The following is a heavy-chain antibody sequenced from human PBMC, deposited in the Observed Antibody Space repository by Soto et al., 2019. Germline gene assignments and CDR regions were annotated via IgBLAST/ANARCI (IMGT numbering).Heavy chain of an antibody. Sequence: GGSLRLSCAASGFHFDDHAMYWVRQAPGKGLEWVSGINWSGGSIGYAASVQGRFSISRDNGKNALYLQMNSLSGDDTALYYCAKGWDGSKVGHAFDVWGRGTMVTVSS. D-gene: IGHD1-26*01. CDR2: INWSGGSI. V-gene: IGHV3-9*01. J-gene: IGHJ3*01. CDR3: AKGWDGSKVGHAFDV. CDR1: GFHFDDHA.